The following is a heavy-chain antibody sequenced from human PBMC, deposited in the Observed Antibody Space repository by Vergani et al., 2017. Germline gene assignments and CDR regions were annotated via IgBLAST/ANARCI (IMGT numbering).Heavy chain of an antibody. J-gene: IGHJ4*02. CDR1: GYTFSTYY. Sequence: QVQVVQSGAEVKKSGASVKVSCKTPGYTFSTYYMHWVRQAPGQGLEWMGIINPSGGHKNYAQKFQGRVTMTRETSTSTVYMELSSLRSEDTAIYYCARGDYGILTGYRYWGQGTLVTVSA. CDR2: INPSGGHK. D-gene: IGHD3-9*01. V-gene: IGHV1-46*03. CDR3: ARGDYGILTGYRY.